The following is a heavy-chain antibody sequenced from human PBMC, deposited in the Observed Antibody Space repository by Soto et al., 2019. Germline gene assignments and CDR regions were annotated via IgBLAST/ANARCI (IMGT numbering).Heavy chain of an antibody. CDR2: ISNDGSKK. CDR3: AKDLIATGFAVISGYYHGLDV. V-gene: IGHV3-30*18. J-gene: IGHJ6*02. D-gene: IGHD6-19*01. Sequence: QVQLVESGGGVVQPGRSLRLSCAASGFTFSSYGVHWVRQAPGKGLEWVAFISNDGSKKYYVDSVKGRFTISRDNSKNSPYLEMNSLRGEDTAVYYCAKDLIATGFAVISGYYHGLDVWGQGTAVTVSS. CDR1: GFTFSSYG.